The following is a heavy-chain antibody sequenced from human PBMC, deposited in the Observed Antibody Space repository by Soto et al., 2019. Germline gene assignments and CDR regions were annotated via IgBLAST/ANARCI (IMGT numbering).Heavy chain of an antibody. CDR3: TTDLWDIVELQRFYP. CDR2: IKSKNDGGTT. J-gene: IGHJ5*02. D-gene: IGHD2-15*01. CDR1: GFTFSNAW. V-gene: IGHV3-15*01. Sequence: GGSLRLSCAASGFTFSNAWMSWVRQAPGKGLEWVGRIKSKNDGGTTDYAAPVKGRFTISRDDSKNTPYLQMNSLKTEDTAVYYCTTDLWDIVELQRFYPWGQGTLVTVSS.